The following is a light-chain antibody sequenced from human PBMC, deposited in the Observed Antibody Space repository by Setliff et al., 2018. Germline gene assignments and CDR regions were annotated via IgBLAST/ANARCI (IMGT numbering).Light chain of an antibody. V-gene: IGLV2-8*01. CDR3: SSFGGSFNFVV. Sequence: QSVLTQPPSASGSPGQSVTISCTGTSNDVSGYNYVSWYQQHPGKAPQLMIYDVSKRPSGVPDRFSGSKSGNTASLTVSGLQAEDEAEYYCSSFGGSFNFVVFGGGTKVTVL. CDR2: DVS. CDR1: SNDVSGYNY. J-gene: IGLJ2*01.